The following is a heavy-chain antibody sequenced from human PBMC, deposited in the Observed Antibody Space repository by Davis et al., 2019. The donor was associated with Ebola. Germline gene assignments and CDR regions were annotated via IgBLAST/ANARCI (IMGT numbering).Heavy chain of an antibody. V-gene: IGHV3-48*04. CDR3: AKGRGGYFDY. CDR1: GFTFSSYS. D-gene: IGHD3-10*01. CDR2: ISSSSSTI. Sequence: GESLKISCAASGFTFSSYSMNWVRQAPGKGLEWVSYISSSSSTIYYADSVKGRFTISRDNAKNSLYLQMNSLRAEDTAVYYCAKGRGGYFDYWGQGTLVTVSS. J-gene: IGHJ4*02.